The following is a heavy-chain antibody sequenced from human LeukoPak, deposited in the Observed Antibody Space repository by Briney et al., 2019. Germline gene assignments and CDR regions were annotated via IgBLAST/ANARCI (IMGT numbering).Heavy chain of an antibody. CDR1: GYTLTELS. CDR2: FDPEDGET. Sequence: ASVKVSCKVSGYTLTELSMHWVRQAPGKGLEWMGGFDPEDGETIYAQKFQGRVTMTEDTSTDTAYMELSSLRSEDTAVYYCATVYSSRPTDAFDIWGQGTMVTVSS. CDR3: ATVYSSRPTDAFDI. D-gene: IGHD6-13*01. J-gene: IGHJ3*02. V-gene: IGHV1-24*01.